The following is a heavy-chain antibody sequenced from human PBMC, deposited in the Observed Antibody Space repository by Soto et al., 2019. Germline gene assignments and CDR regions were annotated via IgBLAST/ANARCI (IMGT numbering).Heavy chain of an antibody. V-gene: IGHV3-23*01. D-gene: IGHD4-17*01. J-gene: IGHJ4*02. CDR2: IRGSGTRT. CDR1: GFSFRNYA. CDR3: AKDFDDYLDPELIDF. Sequence: VGSLRLSCVASGFSFRNYAMNWVRQAPGKGLEWVSAIRGSGTRTYYLDSVQGRFTISRDNSKSTLYLQMDSLRAEDTAVYYCAKDFDDYLDPELIDFWGQGTPVTVSS.